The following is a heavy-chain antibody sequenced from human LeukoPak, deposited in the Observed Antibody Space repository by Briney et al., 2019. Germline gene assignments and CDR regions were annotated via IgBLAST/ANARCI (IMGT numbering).Heavy chain of an antibody. J-gene: IGHJ4*02. Sequence: HPGGSLRLSCAASGFTFSSYGMHWVRQAPGKGLEWVAFIRYDGSNKYYADSVKGRLTISRDNSKNTLYLQMNSLRAEDTAVYYCARDVETYSSSPGYYFDYWGQGSLVTVSS. V-gene: IGHV3-30*02. CDR1: GFTFSSYG. CDR3: ARDVETYSSSPGYYFDY. D-gene: IGHD6-13*01. CDR2: IRYDGSNK.